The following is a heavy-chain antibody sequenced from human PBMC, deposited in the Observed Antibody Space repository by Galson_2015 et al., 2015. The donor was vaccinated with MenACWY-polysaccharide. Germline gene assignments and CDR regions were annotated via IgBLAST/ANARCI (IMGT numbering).Heavy chain of an antibody. CDR3: AKRWGMTTAIYYFHS. Sequence: SLRLSCAASGLTFSSYAMGWVRQAPGKGLEWVSTINDDGVGTYYAGSVKGRFTISRDYSKSTVYLQMNNLRAEDTALYYCAKRWGMTTAIYYFHSWVQGTLVTVSS. V-gene: IGHV3-23*01. CDR1: GLTFSSYA. J-gene: IGHJ4*02. CDR2: INDDGVGT. D-gene: IGHD4-11*01.